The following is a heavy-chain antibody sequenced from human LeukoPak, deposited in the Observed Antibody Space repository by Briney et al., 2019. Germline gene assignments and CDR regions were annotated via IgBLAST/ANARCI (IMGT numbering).Heavy chain of an antibody. CDR1: GGSISSYY. CDR3: ARDLSSGWYHLRYSDL. V-gene: IGHV4-4*07. CDR2: IYTSGST. Sequence: SETLSLTCTVSGGSISSYYWSWIRQPAGKGLEWIGRIYTSGSTNYNPSLKSRVTMSVDTSKNQFSLKLSSVTAADTAVYCCARDLSSGWYHLRYSDLWGRGTLVTVSS. D-gene: IGHD6-19*01. J-gene: IGHJ2*01.